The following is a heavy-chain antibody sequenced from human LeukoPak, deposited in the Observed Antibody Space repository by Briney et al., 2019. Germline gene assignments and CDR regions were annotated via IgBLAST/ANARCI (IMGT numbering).Heavy chain of an antibody. D-gene: IGHD6-13*01. CDR1: GYTFTSYD. CDR3: ARGIAAVPYYYYGMDV. CDR2: MNPNSGNT. V-gene: IGHV1-8*01. J-gene: IGHJ6*02. Sequence: ASVKVSCKASGYTFTSYDIKWVRQATGQGLEWMGWMNPNSGNTGYAQKFQGRVTMTRNTSISTAYMELSSLRSEDTAVYYCARGIAAVPYYYYGMDVWGQGTTVTVSS.